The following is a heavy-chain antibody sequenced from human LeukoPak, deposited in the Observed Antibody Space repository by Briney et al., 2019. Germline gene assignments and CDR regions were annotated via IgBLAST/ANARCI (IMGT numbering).Heavy chain of an antibody. V-gene: IGHV4-4*07. CDR1: GGSISSYY. CDR2: IYTSGST. D-gene: IGHD6-13*01. CDR3: ASSSWGGGGSNWFDP. Sequence: PSETLSLTCTVSGGSISSYYWSWIRQPAGKGLEWIGRIYTSGSTNYNPSLKSRVTVSVDTSKNQFSLKLSSVTAEDTAVYYCASSSWGGGGSNWFDPWGQGTLVTVSS. J-gene: IGHJ5*02.